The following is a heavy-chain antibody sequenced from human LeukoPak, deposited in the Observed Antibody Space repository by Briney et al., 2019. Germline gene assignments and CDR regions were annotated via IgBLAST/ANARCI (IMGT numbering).Heavy chain of an antibody. V-gene: IGHV3-21*06. Sequence: GGSLRLSCAASGFTFSTHSMSWLRQAPGKGLEWVSTISSGGGLYYADSVKGRFTISRDNAKNSLYLQMNSLRAEDTAAFYCARDSSGWSRDYWGQGTLVTVS. CDR1: GFTFSTHS. CDR2: ISSGGGL. CDR3: ARDSSGWSRDY. D-gene: IGHD6-19*01. J-gene: IGHJ4*02.